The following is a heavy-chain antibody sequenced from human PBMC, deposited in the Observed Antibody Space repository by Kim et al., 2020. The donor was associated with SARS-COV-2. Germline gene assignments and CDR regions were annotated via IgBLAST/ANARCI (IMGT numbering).Heavy chain of an antibody. CDR3: ARDYQIAVAGNWFDP. V-gene: IGHV3-20*01. Sequence: GGSLRLSCAASGFTFDDYGMSWVRQAPGKGLEWVSGINWNGGSTGYADSVKGRFTISRDNAKNSLYLQMNSLRAEDTALYHCARDYQIAVAGNWFDPWGQGTLVTVSS. J-gene: IGHJ5*02. CDR1: GFTFDDYG. CDR2: INWNGGST. D-gene: IGHD6-19*01.